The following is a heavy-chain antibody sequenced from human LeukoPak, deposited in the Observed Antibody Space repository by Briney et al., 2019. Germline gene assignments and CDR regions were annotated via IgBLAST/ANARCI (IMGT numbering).Heavy chain of an antibody. D-gene: IGHD1-26*01. Sequence: GGYLRLSCAASGFTFSSYWMHWVRQAPGKGLVWVSRINSDGSSTSYADSVKGRFTISRDNAKNTLHLQMNSLRAEDTAVYYCATPRGSGSYLAFDYWGQGTLVTVS. CDR1: GFTFSSYW. CDR2: INSDGSST. V-gene: IGHV3-74*01. J-gene: IGHJ4*02. CDR3: ATPRGSGSYLAFDY.